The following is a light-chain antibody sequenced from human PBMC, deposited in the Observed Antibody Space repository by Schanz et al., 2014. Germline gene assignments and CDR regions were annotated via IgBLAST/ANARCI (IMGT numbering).Light chain of an antibody. CDR2: EVS. J-gene: IGLJ3*02. Sequence: QSVLTQPASVSASPGQSITISCTGTSSDVGNYNFVSWYQHHPGKAPKLMIYEVSKRPSGVPDRFSGSKSGNTASLTVSGLQAEDEADYYCCSYAGDNTLRFGGGTKLTVL. CDR1: SSDVGNYNF. CDR3: CSYAGDNTLR. V-gene: IGLV2-23*02.